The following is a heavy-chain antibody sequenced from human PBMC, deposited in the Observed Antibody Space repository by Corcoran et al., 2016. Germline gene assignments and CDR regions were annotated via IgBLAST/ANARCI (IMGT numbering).Heavy chain of an antibody. D-gene: IGHD4-17*01. CDR2: IIPIFGTT. Sequence: QVQLVQSGAEVKKPGSSVKVSCKASGGTFNSYAISWVRQAPGQGLEWMGGIIPIFGTTNSAQKFQGRVTIISGKSTSTAYMGLSSLRSEDTAGYYCASRTVTLGLGYYYYGMDVWGQGTSVTVSS. CDR1: GGTFNSYA. J-gene: IGHJ6*02. V-gene: IGHV1-69*06. CDR3: ASRTVTLGLGYYYYGMDV.